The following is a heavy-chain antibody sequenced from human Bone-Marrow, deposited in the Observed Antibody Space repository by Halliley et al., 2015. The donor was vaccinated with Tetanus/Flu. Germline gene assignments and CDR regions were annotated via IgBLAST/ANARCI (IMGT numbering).Heavy chain of an antibody. CDR2: IYSSGDT. V-gene: IGHV4-31*02. CDR3: AREMGLAAAGIFDY. D-gene: IGHD6-13*01. J-gene: IGHJ4*02. Sequence: WIGYIYSSGDTYYNPSLKSRLSISVDTSKNQFSLNLNSVTAADTAVYFCAREMGLAAAGIFDYWGQGTLVAVSS.